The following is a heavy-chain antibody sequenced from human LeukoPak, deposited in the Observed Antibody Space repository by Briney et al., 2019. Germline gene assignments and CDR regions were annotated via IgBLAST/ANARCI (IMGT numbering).Heavy chain of an antibody. J-gene: IGHJ4*02. CDR1: GFTFSSYG. CDR2: ISYDGSNK. D-gene: IGHD5-18*01. CDR3: AKDRGVDTAMAIDY. V-gene: IGHV3-30*18. Sequence: GRSLRLSCAASGFTFSSYGMHWVRQAPGKGLEWVAVISYDGSNKYYADSVKGRFTISRDNSKNTLYLQMNSLRAEDTAVYYCAKDRGVDTAMAIDYWGQGTLVTVSP.